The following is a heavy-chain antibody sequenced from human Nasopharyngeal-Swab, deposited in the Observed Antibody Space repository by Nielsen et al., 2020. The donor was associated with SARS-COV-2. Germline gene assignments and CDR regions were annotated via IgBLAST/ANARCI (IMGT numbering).Heavy chain of an antibody. Sequence: GESLKISCATSGFTYWMSWVRQAPGKGLEWLAVIAIDGSNHAQYADSVKGRFSISRDTHENTLHLQLNSLREEDTAVYYCVREGGTSGRAGYFDYWGQGTLVTVTS. D-gene: IGHD2-2*01. J-gene: IGHJ4*02. V-gene: IGHV3-30-3*01. CDR3: VREGGTSGRAGYFDY. CDR1: GFTYW. CDR2: IAIDGSNHA.